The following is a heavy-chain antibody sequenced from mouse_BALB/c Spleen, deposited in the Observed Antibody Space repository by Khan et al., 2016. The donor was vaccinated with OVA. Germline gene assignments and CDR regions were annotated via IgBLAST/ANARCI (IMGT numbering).Heavy chain of an antibody. CDR2: IWGDGST. Sequence: QVQLKQSGPGLVAPSQSLSITCTVSGFSLTSYGVSWVRQPPGKGLEWLGVIWGDGSTNYHSTLISRLIISKDNSKSQVFLKLNSLQTDDTATYKCANISAGYYAMDYWGQGTSVTVSS. CDR3: ANISAGYYAMDY. CDR1: GFSLTSYG. D-gene: IGHD6-1*01. J-gene: IGHJ4*01. V-gene: IGHV2-3*01.